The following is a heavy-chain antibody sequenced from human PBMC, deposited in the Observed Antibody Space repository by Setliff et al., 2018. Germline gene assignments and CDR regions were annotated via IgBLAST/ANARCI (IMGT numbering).Heavy chain of an antibody. J-gene: IGHJ4*02. CDR1: GGSFSGYY. D-gene: IGHD3-3*01. CDR3: ARVPNFWSGYSDY. V-gene: IGHV4-34*01. Sequence: LSLTCAVYGGSFSGYYWSWIRQPPGKGLEWIGEINHSGSTNYNPSLKSRVTISVDTSKNQFSLKLSSVTAADTAVYYCARVPNFWSGYSDYWGQGTLVTVSS. CDR2: INHSGST.